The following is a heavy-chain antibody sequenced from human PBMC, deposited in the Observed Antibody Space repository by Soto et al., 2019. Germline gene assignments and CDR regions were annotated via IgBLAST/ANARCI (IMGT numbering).Heavy chain of an antibody. D-gene: IGHD2-15*01. J-gene: IGHJ6*02. CDR3: AKVMVVAATLKFYYYGMDV. V-gene: IGHV3-23*01. Sequence: HPGGSLRLSCAASGFTFSSYAMSWVRQAPGKGLEWVSAISGSGGSTYYADSVKGRITISRDNSKNTLYLQMNSLRAEDTAVYYCAKVMVVAATLKFYYYGMDVWGQGTTVTVSS. CDR1: GFTFSSYA. CDR2: ISGSGGST.